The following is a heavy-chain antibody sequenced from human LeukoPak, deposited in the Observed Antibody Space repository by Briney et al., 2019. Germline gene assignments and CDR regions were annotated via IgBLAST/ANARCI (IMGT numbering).Heavy chain of an antibody. CDR2: IYHSGST. V-gene: IGHV4-38-2*02. CDR3: ARGYYDSERRPYNWFDP. CDR1: GYSISSGYY. Sequence: SETLSLTCTVSGYSISSGYYWGWIRQPPGKGLEWIGSIYHSGSTYYNPSLKSRVTISVDTSKNQFSLKLSSVTAADTAVYYCARGYYDSERRPYNWFDPWGQGTLVTVSS. J-gene: IGHJ5*02. D-gene: IGHD3-22*01.